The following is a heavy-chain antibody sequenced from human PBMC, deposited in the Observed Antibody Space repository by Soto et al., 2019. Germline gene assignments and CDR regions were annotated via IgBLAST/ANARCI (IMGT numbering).Heavy chain of an antibody. V-gene: IGHV1-18*04. CDR3: ASGGYSGYDTTSYGMDV. Sequence: ASVKVSCKASGYTFTSYGISWVRQAPGQGLEWMGWISAYNGNTNYAQKLQGRVTMTTDTSTSTAYMELRSLRSDDTAVYYCASGGYSGYDTTSYGMDVWGQGTTVTAP. J-gene: IGHJ6*02. CDR1: GYTFTSYG. CDR2: ISAYNGNT. D-gene: IGHD5-12*01.